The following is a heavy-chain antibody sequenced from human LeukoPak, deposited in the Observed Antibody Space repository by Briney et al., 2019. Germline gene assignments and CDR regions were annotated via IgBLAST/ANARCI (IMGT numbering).Heavy chain of an antibody. CDR3: ARDGWWDQQKRRYYYYYMDV. V-gene: IGHV4-39*07. J-gene: IGHJ6*03. Sequence: SETLSLTCTVSGGSISSSSYYWGWIRQPPGKGLEWIGSIYYSGSTYYNPSLKSRVTISVDTSKNQFSLKLSSVTAADTAVYYCARDGWWDQQKRRYYYYYMDVWGKGTTVTISS. D-gene: IGHD1-26*01. CDR1: GGSISSSSYY. CDR2: IYYSGST.